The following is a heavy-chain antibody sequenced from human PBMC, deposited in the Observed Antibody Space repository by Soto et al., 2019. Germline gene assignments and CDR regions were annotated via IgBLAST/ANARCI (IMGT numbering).Heavy chain of an antibody. CDR1: GGTFSSYA. CDR3: ARDRSGVRFLEWLTDYGMDV. Sequence: QVQLVQSGAEVKKPGSSVKVSCKASGGTFSSYAISWVRQAPGQGLEWMGGIIPIFGTANYAQKFQGRVTITADESTSTAYMELSSLRSEDTAVYYCARDRSGVRFLEWLTDYGMDVWGQGTTVTVSS. CDR2: IIPIFGTA. V-gene: IGHV1-69*12. D-gene: IGHD3-3*01. J-gene: IGHJ6*02.